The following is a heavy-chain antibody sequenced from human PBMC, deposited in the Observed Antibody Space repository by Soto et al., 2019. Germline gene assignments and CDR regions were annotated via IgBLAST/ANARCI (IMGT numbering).Heavy chain of an antibody. CDR2: ISGSGGST. Sequence: GGSLRLSCAASGFTFSSYAMSWVRQAPGKGLEWVSAISGSGGSTYYADSVKGRFTISRDNSKKKLYLQMNSLRAEDTAVYYCAKDTRSHDVAGTILHRWGQGTLVTVSS. CDR3: AKDTRSHDVAGTILHR. J-gene: IGHJ5*02. CDR1: GFTFSSYA. V-gene: IGHV3-23*01. D-gene: IGHD6-19*01.